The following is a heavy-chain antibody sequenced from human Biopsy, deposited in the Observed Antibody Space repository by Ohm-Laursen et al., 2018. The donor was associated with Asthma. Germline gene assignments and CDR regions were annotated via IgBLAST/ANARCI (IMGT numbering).Heavy chain of an antibody. CDR1: GYTFISYA. CDR2: ISGYNGDT. Sequence: GASVKVSCKASGYTFISYAIHWVRQAPGQGLEWMGWISGYNGDTKFAQNVKGRLSLTTDTSTSTAYMELTSLRTEDTAVYYCARGGYYGDRRQHNGLDVWGQGTTVTVSS. D-gene: IGHD4-17*01. V-gene: IGHV1-18*01. J-gene: IGHJ6*02. CDR3: ARGGYYGDRRQHNGLDV.